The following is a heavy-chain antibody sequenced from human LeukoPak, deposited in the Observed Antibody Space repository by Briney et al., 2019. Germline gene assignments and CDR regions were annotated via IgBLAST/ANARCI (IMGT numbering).Heavy chain of an antibody. V-gene: IGHV1-18*01. J-gene: IGHJ3*02. CDR2: ISAYNGNT. Sequence: ASVKVSCKASGYTFTSYGISWVRQAPGQGLEWMGWISAYNGNTNYAQKLQGRVTMTTNTSTSTAYMELRSLRSDDTAVYYCARDDYYDSSGYTVFDIWGQGTMVTVSS. D-gene: IGHD3-22*01. CDR3: ARDDYYDSSGYTVFDI. CDR1: GYTFTSYG.